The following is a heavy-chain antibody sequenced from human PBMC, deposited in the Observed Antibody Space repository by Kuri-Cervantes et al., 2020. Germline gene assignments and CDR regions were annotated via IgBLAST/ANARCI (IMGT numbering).Heavy chain of an antibody. Sequence: ASVKVSCKASGYTFTSYGISWVRQAPGQGLEWMGWISAYNGDTNYAQKLQGRVTMTTDTSTSTAYMELRSLRSDDTAVYYCARVGDYDSSGDGAFDVWGQGTMVTVSS. J-gene: IGHJ3*01. CDR1: GYTFTSYG. CDR3: ARVGDYDSSGDGAFDV. CDR2: ISAYNGDT. V-gene: IGHV1-18*01. D-gene: IGHD3-22*01.